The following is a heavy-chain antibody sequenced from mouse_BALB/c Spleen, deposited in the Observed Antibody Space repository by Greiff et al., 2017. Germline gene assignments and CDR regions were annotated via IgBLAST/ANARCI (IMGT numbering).Heavy chain of an antibody. CDR2: IWSGGST. V-gene: IGHV2-2*02. CDR3: ARKGAYYRYDWFAY. Sequence: VKLQESGPGLVQPSQSLSITCTVSGFSLTSYGVHWVRQSPGKGLEWLGVIWSGGSTDYNAAFISRLSISKDNSKSQVFFKMNSLQANDTAIYYCARKGAYYRYDWFAYWGQGTLVTVSA. D-gene: IGHD2-14*01. CDR1: GFSLTSYG. J-gene: IGHJ3*01.